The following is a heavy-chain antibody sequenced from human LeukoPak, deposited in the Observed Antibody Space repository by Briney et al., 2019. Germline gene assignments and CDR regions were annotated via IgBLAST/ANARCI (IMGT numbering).Heavy chain of an antibody. CDR2: MNPNSGNT. V-gene: IGHV1-8*01. Sequence: GASVKVSCKASGYTFTSYVINWVRQATGQGLERMGWMNPNSGNTGYAQKFQGRVTMTRNTSISTAYMELSSLRSEDTAVYYCARIVYSYGYNYYYYYMDVWGKGTTVTVSS. D-gene: IGHD5-18*01. J-gene: IGHJ6*03. CDR1: GYTFTSYV. CDR3: ARIVYSYGYNYYYYYMDV.